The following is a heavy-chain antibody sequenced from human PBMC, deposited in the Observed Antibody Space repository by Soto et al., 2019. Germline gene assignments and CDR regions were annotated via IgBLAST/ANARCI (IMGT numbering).Heavy chain of an antibody. V-gene: IGHV3-33*01. D-gene: IGHD3-22*01. Sequence: GGSLRLSCAASGFTFSTYGMNWVRQAPGKGLEWVAIIWYDGSIKYYADSMKGRFTISRDNSKNTLYLQMNSLRAEDTAVYYCARYYDSSGYSLNWFDPWGQGTLVTVSS. CDR2: IWYDGSIK. CDR3: ARYYDSSGYSLNWFDP. J-gene: IGHJ5*02. CDR1: GFTFSTYG.